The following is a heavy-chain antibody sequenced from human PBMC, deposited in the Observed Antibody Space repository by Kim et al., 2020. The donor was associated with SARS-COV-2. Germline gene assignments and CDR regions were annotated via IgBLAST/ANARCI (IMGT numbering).Heavy chain of an antibody. D-gene: IGHD3-3*01. CDR3: ARAKYYDFSPDAFDI. V-gene: IGHV3-11*06. J-gene: IGHJ3*02. Sequence: DSVKGRFTISRDNAKNSLYLQMNSLRAEDTAVYYCARAKYYDFSPDAFDIWGQGTMVTVSS.